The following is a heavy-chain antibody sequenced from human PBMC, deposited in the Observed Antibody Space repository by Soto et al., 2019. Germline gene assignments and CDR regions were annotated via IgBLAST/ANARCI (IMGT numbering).Heavy chain of an antibody. D-gene: IGHD1-1*01. Sequence: QTLSLTCVISGDCVSSDTSAWNWIRQSPSRGLEWLGRAYYRSQWYIDFAGSVKSRLTINPDTSKNEVSLHLKSVTPEDTAMYYCAREFEATSLDVWGQGTTVTVSS. V-gene: IGHV6-1*01. J-gene: IGHJ6*02. CDR1: GDCVSSDTSA. CDR3: AREFEATSLDV. CDR2: AYYRSQWYI.